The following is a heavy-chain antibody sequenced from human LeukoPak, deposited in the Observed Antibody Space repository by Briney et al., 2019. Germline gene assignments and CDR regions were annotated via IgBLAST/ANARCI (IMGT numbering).Heavy chain of an antibody. CDR3: GGYSYGDDAFDI. CDR2: IYYSGST. D-gene: IGHD5-18*01. V-gene: IGHV4-39*07. J-gene: IGHJ3*02. Sequence: SETLSLTCTVSGGSISSSSYYWGWIRQPPGKGLEWIGSIYYSGSTYYNPSLKSRVTISVDTYKNQFSLKLSSVTAADTAVYYCGGYSYGDDAFDIWGQGTMVTVSS. CDR1: GGSISSSSYY.